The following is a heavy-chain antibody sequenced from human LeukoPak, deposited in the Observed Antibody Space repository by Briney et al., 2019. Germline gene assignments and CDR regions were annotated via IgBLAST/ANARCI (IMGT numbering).Heavy chain of an antibody. Sequence: GGSLRLSCAASGFTFSSYWMHWVRQAPGKGLVWVSRINSDGSSTSYADSVKGRFTISRDNAKNTLYLQMNSLRAEDTAVYYCASQGYCSGGSCSPGSYYYYGMDVWGQGTTVTVSS. D-gene: IGHD2-15*01. CDR2: INSDGSST. V-gene: IGHV3-74*01. J-gene: IGHJ6*02. CDR3: ASQGYCSGGSCSPGSYYYYGMDV. CDR1: GFTFSSYW.